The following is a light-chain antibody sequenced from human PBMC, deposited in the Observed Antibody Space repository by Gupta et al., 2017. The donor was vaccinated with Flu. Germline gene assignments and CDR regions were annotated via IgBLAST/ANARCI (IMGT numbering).Light chain of an antibody. Sequence: GNRVTITSPSSQTITSHLNWYQHRPGKAPKLLIYGTSKWQSRVPARFSGSGSGTNFSLTISSLQPEDFATYYCQQSCTIPLTFGGGTKVDIK. CDR1: QTITSH. CDR3: QQSCTIPLT. V-gene: IGKV1-39*01. J-gene: IGKJ4*01. CDR2: GTS.